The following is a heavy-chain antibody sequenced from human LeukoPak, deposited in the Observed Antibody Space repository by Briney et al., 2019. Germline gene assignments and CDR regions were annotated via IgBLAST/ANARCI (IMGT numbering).Heavy chain of an antibody. CDR3: AKWDDGSGYYGDP. CDR2: ISYDGSNK. D-gene: IGHD3-22*01. CDR1: GFTFSSYA. V-gene: IGHV3-30-3*02. J-gene: IGHJ5*02. Sequence: GGSLRLSCAASGFTFSSYAMHWVRQAPGKGLEGVAVISYDGSNKYYADSVKGRFTVSRDNPTNTVYLQMNSLRAEDTAVYYCAKWDDGSGYYGDPWGQGTLVTVSS.